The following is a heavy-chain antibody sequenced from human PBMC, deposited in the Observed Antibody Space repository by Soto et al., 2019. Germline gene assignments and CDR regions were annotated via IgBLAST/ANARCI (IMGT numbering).Heavy chain of an antibody. D-gene: IGHD3-16*01. Sequence: QVQLVQSGAEVKKPGASVKVSCKVSGYTLTELSMHWVRQAPGKGLEWMGGFDPEDGETIYAQQVQGRVTMTDDTSTDTAYMELSSLRSEDTAVYYCATDGGEGVGAFDIWGQGTMVTVSS. CDR1: GYTLTELS. J-gene: IGHJ3*02. V-gene: IGHV1-24*01. CDR2: FDPEDGET. CDR3: ATDGGEGVGAFDI.